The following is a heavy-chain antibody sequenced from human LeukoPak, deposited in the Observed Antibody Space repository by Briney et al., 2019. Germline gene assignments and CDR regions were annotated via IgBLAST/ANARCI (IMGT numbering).Heavy chain of an antibody. J-gene: IGHJ4*02. CDR1: GYTFTSYG. D-gene: IGHD3-10*01. CDR3: ARVQGGVPYYGSGSYYNYFDY. V-gene: IGHV1-2*02. CDR2: INPNSGGT. Sequence: GASVKVSCKASGYTFTSYGISWVRQAPGQGLEWMGWINPNSGGTNYAQKFQGRVTMTRDTSISTAYMELSRLRSDDTAVYYCARVQGGVPYYGSGSYYNYFDYWGQGTLVTVSS.